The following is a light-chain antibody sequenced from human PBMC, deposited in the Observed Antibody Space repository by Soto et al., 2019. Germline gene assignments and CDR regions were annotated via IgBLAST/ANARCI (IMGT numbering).Light chain of an antibody. J-gene: IGKJ4*01. CDR3: QQYDDWLRLT. CDR1: QSVNIY. CDR2: GAS. V-gene: IGKV3D-15*01. Sequence: VVLTQSPGTLSLSPGERATLSCRASQSVNIYLAWYQQKPGQAPRLLIFGASSRATGIPARFSGSGSGTEFNLTISSLQSEDFAVYFCQQYDDWLRLTFGGGTKVEIK.